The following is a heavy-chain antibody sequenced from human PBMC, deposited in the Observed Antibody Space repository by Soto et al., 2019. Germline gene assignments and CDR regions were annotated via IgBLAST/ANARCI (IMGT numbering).Heavy chain of an antibody. J-gene: IGHJ4*02. CDR3: ASVDNRITIDS. V-gene: IGHV4-31*03. Sequence: QVQLQESGPGLVKPSRTLSLTCTVSGDSIASGAYYWSWIRHHPGKGLEWIGYIYYSGSTYYNPSLKSRVSISVDTSQNQFSLKLSSLTAADTAVYYCASVDNRITIDSWGPGTLVIVSS. CDR2: IYYSGST. CDR1: GDSIASGAYY. D-gene: IGHD1-20*01.